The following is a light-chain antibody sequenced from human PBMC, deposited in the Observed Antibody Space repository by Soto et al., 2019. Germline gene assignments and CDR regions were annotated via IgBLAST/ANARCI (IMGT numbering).Light chain of an antibody. CDR2: EVS. V-gene: IGLV2-14*01. CDR3: SSYTTSSTLLYV. CDR1: SSDVGVYNS. J-gene: IGLJ1*01. Sequence: QSALTQPASVSGSPGQSITISCTGTSSDVGVYNSVSWYQQHPGKAPKLMIFEVSNRPSGVSNRFAGSKSGNTASLTISGLPAEDEADYYCSSYTTSSTLLYVFGTGTKVTVL.